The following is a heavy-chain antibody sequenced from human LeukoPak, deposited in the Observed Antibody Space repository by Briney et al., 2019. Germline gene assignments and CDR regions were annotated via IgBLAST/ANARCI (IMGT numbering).Heavy chain of an antibody. V-gene: IGHV1-18*01. CDR1: GYTFTSYG. Sequence: ASVTVSCKASGYTFTSYGISWVRQAPGQGREWMGWISAYNGNTNYAQKLQGRVTMTTDTSTSTAYMELRSLRSDDTAVYYCARDRYYDFWSGYSSGGYYYYGMDVWGQGTTVTVSS. D-gene: IGHD3-3*01. CDR2: ISAYNGNT. CDR3: ARDRYYDFWSGYSSGGYYYYGMDV. J-gene: IGHJ6*02.